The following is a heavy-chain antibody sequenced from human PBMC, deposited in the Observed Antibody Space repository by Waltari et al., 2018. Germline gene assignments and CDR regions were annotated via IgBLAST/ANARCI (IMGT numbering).Heavy chain of an antibody. CDR2: IDYSGST. Sequence: QLQLQESGPGLVKPSETLSLTCTVSGGSISSSSYYWGWIRQPPGKGLEWIGRIDYSGSTYNDPSLKSRVTISVDTSKNQFSLKRSSVTAADTAVYYWASPAASVGGSHPGEASNLDYWGQGTLVTISS. D-gene: IGHD1-26*01. CDR3: ASPAASVGGSHPGEASNLDY. V-gene: IGHV4-39*01. CDR1: GGSISSSSYY. J-gene: IGHJ4*02.